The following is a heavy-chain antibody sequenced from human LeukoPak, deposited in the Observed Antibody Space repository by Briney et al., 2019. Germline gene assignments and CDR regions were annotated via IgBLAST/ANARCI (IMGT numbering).Heavy chain of an antibody. V-gene: IGHV3-15*01. CDR1: GFTFSNAW. CDR2: IKSKTDGGTT. D-gene: IGHD3-16*02. CDR3: TTDCDDYVWGSYRFDY. J-gene: IGHJ4*02. Sequence: GGSLRLSCAASGFTFSNAWMSWVRQAPGKGLEWVGRIKSKTDGGTTDYAAPVKGRFTISRDDSKNTLYLQMNSLKTEDTAVYYCTTDCDDYVWGSYRFDYWGQGTLVTVSS.